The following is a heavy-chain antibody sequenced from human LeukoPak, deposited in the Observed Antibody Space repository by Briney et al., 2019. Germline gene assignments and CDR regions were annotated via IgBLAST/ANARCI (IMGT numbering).Heavy chain of an antibody. CDR3: ARGLWQLVRKGYYYYYMDV. Sequence: ASVKVSCKASGYTSTSYGISWVRQAPGQGLEWMGWISAYNGNTNYAQKLQGRVTMTTDTSTSTAYMELRSLRSDDTAVYYCARGLWQLVRKGYYYYYMDVWGKGTTVTVSS. J-gene: IGHJ6*03. V-gene: IGHV1-18*01. CDR2: ISAYNGNT. CDR1: GYTSTSYG. D-gene: IGHD6-6*01.